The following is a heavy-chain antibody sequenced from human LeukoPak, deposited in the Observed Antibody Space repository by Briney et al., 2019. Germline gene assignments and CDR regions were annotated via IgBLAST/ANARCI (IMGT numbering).Heavy chain of an antibody. Sequence: GGSLRLSCAASGFTFSGYAMHWVRQAPGKGLEWVAVISYDGSNKYYADSVKGRFTISRDNSKNTLYLQMNSLRAEDTAVYYCARGQVYSSSWYPLDYYFDYWGQGTLVTVSS. CDR1: GFTFSGYA. D-gene: IGHD6-13*01. CDR2: ISYDGSNK. J-gene: IGHJ4*02. V-gene: IGHV3-30-3*01. CDR3: ARGQVYSSSWYPLDYYFDY.